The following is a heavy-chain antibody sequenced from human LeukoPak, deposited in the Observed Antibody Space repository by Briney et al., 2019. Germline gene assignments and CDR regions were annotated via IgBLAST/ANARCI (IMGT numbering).Heavy chain of an antibody. D-gene: IGHD3-10*01. V-gene: IGHV3-7*01. CDR3: GTLMSARSGYMDV. CDR2: IKHDGSEQ. CDR1: GFTFSRYW. J-gene: IGHJ6*03. Sequence: PGGSLRLSCAGSGFTFSRYWMSWVRQAPGKGLEWVANIKHDGSEQYYVDSVKGRFTISRDNARNSLYLQMNSLRDEDAAVYYCGTLMSARSGYMDVWGKGTTVTVSS.